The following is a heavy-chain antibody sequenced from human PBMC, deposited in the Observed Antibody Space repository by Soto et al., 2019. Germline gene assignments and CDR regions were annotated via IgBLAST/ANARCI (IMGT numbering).Heavy chain of an antibody. Sequence: TLSLTCAVYGGSFSGYYWSWIRQPPGKGLEWIGEINHSGSTNYNPSLKSRVTISVDTSKNQFSLKLSSVTAADTAVYYCARAYDFSHHYFDYWGQGTLVTVSS. D-gene: IGHD3-3*01. J-gene: IGHJ4*02. CDR2: INHSGST. CDR3: ARAYDFSHHYFDY. V-gene: IGHV4-34*01. CDR1: GGSFSGYY.